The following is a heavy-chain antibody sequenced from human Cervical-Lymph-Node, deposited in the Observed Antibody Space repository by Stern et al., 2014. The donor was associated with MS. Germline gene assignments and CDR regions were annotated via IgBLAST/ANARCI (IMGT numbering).Heavy chain of an antibody. CDR3: ARGGSSYSSGWYSN. Sequence: EDQLVESGGGLVQPGGSLRLSCAVSGFTFSDHYMNWVRQAPGKGLEWVGRSRNKANSYSTEYAASVKGRFTISRDDSENSLYLQMNSLKIEDTAVYYCARGGSSYSSGWYSNWGQGTLVTVSS. V-gene: IGHV3-72*01. CDR1: GFTFSDHY. CDR2: SRNKANSYST. D-gene: IGHD6-19*01. J-gene: IGHJ4*02.